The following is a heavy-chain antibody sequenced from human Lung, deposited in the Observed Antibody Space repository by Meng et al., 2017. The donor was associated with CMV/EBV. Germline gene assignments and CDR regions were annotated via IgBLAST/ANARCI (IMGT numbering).Heavy chain of an antibody. CDR1: GFTFSDYA. CDR3: VKEHLPVFEVGLPGDY. CDR2: IRSRAYGGTT. J-gene: IGHJ4*02. Sequence: GGSLRLXXTASGFTFSDYAITWARQAPGKGLESVGLIRSRAYGGTTEYAASVRGRFTVSSDDSKYIAYLQMHGLKTEDTAVYSCVKEHLPVFEVGLPGDYWGQGTXVTVSS. D-gene: IGHD3-3*01. V-gene: IGHV3-49*04.